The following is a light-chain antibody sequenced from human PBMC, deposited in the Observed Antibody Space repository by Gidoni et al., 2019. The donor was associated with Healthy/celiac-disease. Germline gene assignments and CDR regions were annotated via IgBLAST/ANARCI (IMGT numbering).Light chain of an antibody. Sequence: EIVITQSPATLSVSPGERATLSCRASQSVSSNLAWYQQKPGQAPRLLIYGASTRATGIPARFSGSGSGTEFTLTISSLQSEDFAVYYCQQYNNWPRLFGGXTKVGIK. CDR1: QSVSSN. V-gene: IGKV3-15*01. CDR3: QQYNNWPRL. CDR2: GAS. J-gene: IGKJ4*01.